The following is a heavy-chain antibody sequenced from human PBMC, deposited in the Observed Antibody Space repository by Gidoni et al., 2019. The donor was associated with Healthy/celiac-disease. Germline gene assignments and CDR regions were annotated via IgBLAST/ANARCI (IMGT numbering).Heavy chain of an antibody. CDR3: ARGGSRGAFDI. J-gene: IGHJ3*02. Sequence: QVQLQESGPGLVKPSQTLPLTRTATDGSISSGSNYWSWIRQPAGKGLGWIGRISTSGITNYNPPLKSRVTISVGTSKTQLSLKLISVTAAETAVYYCARGGSRGAFDIWGQGTMVTVSS. V-gene: IGHV4-61*02. CDR2: ISTSGIT. CDR1: DGSISSGSNY. D-gene: IGHD2-2*01.